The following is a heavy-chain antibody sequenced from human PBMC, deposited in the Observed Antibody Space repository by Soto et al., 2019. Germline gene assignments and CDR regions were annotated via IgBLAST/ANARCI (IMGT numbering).Heavy chain of an antibody. J-gene: IGHJ5*02. V-gene: IGHV2-5*01. CDR3: ARRQRYNWNDGGWFDP. Sequence: QITLEESGPTLVQPTQTLTLTCTFSGFSLGTSGVGVGWIRQPPGTDLEWLAFIYWNDDKRYTPSLKNRLTIRQDTPQNQVVLTMINLDPVDTATYYCARRQRYNWNDGGWFDPWGQGTLVTVCS. CDR1: GFSLGTSGVG. CDR2: IYWNDDK. D-gene: IGHD1-1*01.